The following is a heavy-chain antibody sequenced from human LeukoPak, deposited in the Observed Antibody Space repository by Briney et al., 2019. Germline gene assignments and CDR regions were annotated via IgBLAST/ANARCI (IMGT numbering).Heavy chain of an antibody. CDR2: IRNDGSNK. V-gene: IGHV3-30*02. CDR1: GFTFGSYG. J-gene: IGHJ6*03. CDR3: AKAGSPGYYYYYMDV. Sequence: GGSLRLSCAASGFTFGSYGMHWVRQAPGKGLEWVTFIRNDGSNKYYADSVKGRFTISRDNAKNSPYLQMNSLRAEDTALYYCAKAGSPGYYYYYMDVWGKGTTVTISS. D-gene: IGHD6-6*01.